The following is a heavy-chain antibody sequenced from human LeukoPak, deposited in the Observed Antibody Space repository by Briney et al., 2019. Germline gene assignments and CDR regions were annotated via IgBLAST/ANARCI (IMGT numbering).Heavy chain of an antibody. D-gene: IGHD6-6*01. Sequence: GASVKVSCKASGYTFTNYDINWVRQATGQGLEWMGWMNANSGNTDYAQKFQGRVTMTRDTSISTAYMELSRLRSDDTAVYYCARVDGIAARFSYYYYMDVWGKGTTVTVSS. CDR2: MNANSGNT. CDR3: ARVDGIAARFSYYYYMDV. V-gene: IGHV1-8*01. CDR1: GYTFTNYD. J-gene: IGHJ6*03.